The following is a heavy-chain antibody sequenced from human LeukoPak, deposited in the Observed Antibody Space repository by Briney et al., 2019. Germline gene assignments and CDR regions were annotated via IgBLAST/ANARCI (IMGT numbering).Heavy chain of an antibody. CDR1: GGTFSSYA. CDR3: ARGDFIVVLPAL. Sequence: ASVKVSCKASGGTFSSYAFSWVRQAPGQGLEWMGGIIPIFGTANYAQKFQGRVTITTDESTSTAYMELSSLRSEDTAVYYCARGDFIVVLPALWGQGTLVTVSS. J-gene: IGHJ4*02. D-gene: IGHD2-2*01. V-gene: IGHV1-69*05. CDR2: IIPIFGTA.